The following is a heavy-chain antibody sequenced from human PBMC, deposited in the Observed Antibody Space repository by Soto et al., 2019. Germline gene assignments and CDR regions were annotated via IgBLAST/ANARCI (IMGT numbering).Heavy chain of an antibody. CDR1: GGSISSGDYY. CDR2: IYYSGST. D-gene: IGHD2-15*01. J-gene: IGHJ2*01. Sequence: LSLTCTVSGGSISSGDYYWSWIRQPPGKGLEWIGYIYYSGSTYYNPSLKSRVTISVDTSKNQFSLKLSSVTAADTAVYYCARDTRLEVRGYCSGGSCYRLAWYFDLWGRGTLVTVSS. V-gene: IGHV4-30-4*01. CDR3: ARDTRLEVRGYCSGGSCYRLAWYFDL.